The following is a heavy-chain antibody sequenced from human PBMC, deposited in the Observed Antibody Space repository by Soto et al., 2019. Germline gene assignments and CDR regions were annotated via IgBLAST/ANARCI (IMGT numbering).Heavy chain of an antibody. CDR3: AKEGGLRGSYYISSSYYFDY. D-gene: IGHD1-26*01. CDR2: ISYDGSNT. Sequence: QVQLVESGGGVVQPGRSLRLSCVASGFTFGSYGMHWVRQAPGKGLEWVAIISYDGSNTYYADSVKGRFTISRDNSKNTLYLQMNSLRAEDTSVYYCAKEGGLRGSYYISSSYYFDYWGQGTLVTASS. V-gene: IGHV3-30*18. CDR1: GFTFGSYG. J-gene: IGHJ4*02.